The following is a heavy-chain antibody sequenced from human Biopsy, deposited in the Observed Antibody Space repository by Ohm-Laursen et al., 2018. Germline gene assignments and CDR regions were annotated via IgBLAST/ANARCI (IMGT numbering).Heavy chain of an antibody. V-gene: IGHV1-46*01. J-gene: IGHJ4*02. Sequence: GSSVKVSCKASGYSFTSYYMHWVRQAPGQGLVWMGMINPSGSTTSYPQIFQGRVTMTRDTSKSTVYMELSSLRSADTAVYFCARNTGWYGDLYYFDYWGQGTLVTVSS. CDR1: GYSFTSYY. CDR2: INPSGSTT. D-gene: IGHD6-19*01. CDR3: ARNTGWYGDLYYFDY.